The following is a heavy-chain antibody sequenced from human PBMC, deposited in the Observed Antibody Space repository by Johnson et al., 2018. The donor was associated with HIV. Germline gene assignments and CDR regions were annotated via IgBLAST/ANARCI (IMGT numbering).Heavy chain of an antibody. CDR3: AKPFPRWFAPLETACDI. D-gene: IGHD3-9*01. V-gene: IGHV3-30*18. J-gene: IGHJ3*02. CDR1: GLTFSSYG. Sequence: QVQLVESGGGVVQPGQSLRLSCAASGLTFSSYGMHWVRQAPGKGLEWVALISYDGSNKYYADSVKGRFTISRDNSKNTLYLQMNSLRPEDTAVYYCAKPFPRWFAPLETACDIWGQGTMVTVSS. CDR2: ISYDGSNK.